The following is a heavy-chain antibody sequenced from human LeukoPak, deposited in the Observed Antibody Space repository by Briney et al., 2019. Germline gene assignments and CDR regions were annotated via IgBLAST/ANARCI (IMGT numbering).Heavy chain of an antibody. D-gene: IGHD4-17*01. CDR3: ARVDYGDYPHQH. J-gene: IGHJ1*01. Sequence: ASVKVSCKASGGTFSSYAISWVRQAPGQGLEWMGRIIPILGIASYAQKFQGRVTITADKSTSTAYMELSSLRSEDTAVYYCARVDYGDYPHQHWGQGTLVTVSS. V-gene: IGHV1-69*04. CDR2: IIPILGIA. CDR1: GGTFSSYA.